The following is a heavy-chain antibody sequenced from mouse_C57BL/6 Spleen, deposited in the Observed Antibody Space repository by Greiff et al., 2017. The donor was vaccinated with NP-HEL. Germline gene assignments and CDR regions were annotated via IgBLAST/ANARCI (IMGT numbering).Heavy chain of an antibody. J-gene: IGHJ3*01. CDR2: INPSSGYT. CDR3: AREGYYGSSLWFAY. V-gene: IGHV1-4*01. D-gene: IGHD1-1*01. Sequence: QVQLKQSGAELARPGASVKMSCKASGYTFTSYTMHWVKQRPGQGLEWIGYINPSSGYTKYNQKFKDKATLTADKSSSTAYMQLSSLTSEDSAVYYCAREGYYGSSLWFAYWGQGTLVTVSA. CDR1: GYTFTSYT.